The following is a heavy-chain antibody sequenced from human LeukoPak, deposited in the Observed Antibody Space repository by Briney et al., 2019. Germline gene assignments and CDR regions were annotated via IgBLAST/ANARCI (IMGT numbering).Heavy chain of an antibody. J-gene: IGHJ4*02. V-gene: IGHV4-34*01. Sequence: SETLSLTCAVSGGPFSGYFWSWIRQSSGKGLEWIGEIHNSGTTNYNPSLNSRVTISEDTSKNQFYLNLSSVTAADTAVYYCARRYYYNLRSFPFDFWGQGTLVTVSS. CDR1: GGPFSGYF. CDR2: IHNSGTT. D-gene: IGHD3-10*01. CDR3: ARRYYYNLRSFPFDF.